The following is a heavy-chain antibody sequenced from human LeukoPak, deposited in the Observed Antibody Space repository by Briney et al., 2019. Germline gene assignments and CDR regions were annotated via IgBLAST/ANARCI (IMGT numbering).Heavy chain of an antibody. D-gene: IGHD2-2*01. V-gene: IGHV3-7*01. CDR3: ASALPADRFDY. J-gene: IGHJ4*02. Sequence: AGGSLRLSCAASGFTFSSYWMSWVRQAPGKGLEWVANIKQHGTEMYYVDSVKGRFTISRDNAKNSLFLQMNSLRAEDTAVYYCASALPADRFDYWGQGTLVTVSS. CDR1: GFTFSSYW. CDR2: IKQHGTEM.